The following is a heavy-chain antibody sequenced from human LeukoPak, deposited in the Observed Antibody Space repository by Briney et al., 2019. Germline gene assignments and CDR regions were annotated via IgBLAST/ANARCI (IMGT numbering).Heavy chain of an antibody. CDR3: SRMIYCSGGSCSSDY. CDR1: GFTFGDYA. V-gene: IGHV3-49*04. D-gene: IGHD2-15*01. J-gene: IGHJ4*02. CDR2: IRSKAYGGTA. Sequence: GGSLRLSCTASGFTFGDYAMTWVRQAPGKGLEWVGFIRSKAYGGTAEYAASVKGRFTISRDDSKSIAYLQMNSLETEDTAVYFCSRMIYCSGGSCSSDYGGQGTQVSVSS.